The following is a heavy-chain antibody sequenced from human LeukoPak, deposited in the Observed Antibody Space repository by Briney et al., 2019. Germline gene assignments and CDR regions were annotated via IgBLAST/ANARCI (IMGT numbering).Heavy chain of an antibody. V-gene: IGHV4-59*12. CDR3: ARDIRFGVYPNYYYYYYMDV. Sequence: SETLSLTCTVSGGSISSYYWSWIRQPPGKGLEWIGYIYYSGSTNYNPSLKSRVTISVDTSKNQFSLKLSSVTAADTAVYYCARDIRFGVYPNYYYYYYMDVWGKGTTVTVSS. D-gene: IGHD3-10*01. CDR1: GGSISSYY. CDR2: IYYSGST. J-gene: IGHJ6*03.